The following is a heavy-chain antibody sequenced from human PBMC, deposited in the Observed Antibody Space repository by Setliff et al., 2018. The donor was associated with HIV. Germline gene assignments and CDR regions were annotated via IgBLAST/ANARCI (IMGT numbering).Heavy chain of an antibody. J-gene: IGHJ5*02. CDR3: ARPTYYTDNSGHPRYYFET. D-gene: IGHD3-22*01. V-gene: IGHV1-2*02. CDR1: GYTFSAYN. CDR2: INPNSGDT. Sequence: VASVKVSCKASGYTFSAYNMHWVRQAPGQGLEWMGWINPNSGDTNYAQNFQGRLTITVDEPTSTAYMELSSLTSDDTAVYYCARPTYYTDNSGHPRYYFETWGQGTRVTVSS.